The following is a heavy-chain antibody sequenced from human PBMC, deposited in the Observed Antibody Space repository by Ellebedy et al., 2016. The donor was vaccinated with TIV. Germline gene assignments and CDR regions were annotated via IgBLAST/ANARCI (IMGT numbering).Heavy chain of an antibody. J-gene: IGHJ4*02. CDR1: GGSFSGYY. V-gene: IGHV4-34*01. CDR2: INHSGST. CDR3: ARGYYGNDY. Sequence: GSLRLSXAVYGGSFSGYYWSWIRQPPGKGLEWIGEINHSGSTNYNPSLKSRVTISVDTSKNQFSLKLSSVTAADTAVYYCARGYYGNDYWGQGTLVTVSS. D-gene: IGHD2/OR15-2a*01.